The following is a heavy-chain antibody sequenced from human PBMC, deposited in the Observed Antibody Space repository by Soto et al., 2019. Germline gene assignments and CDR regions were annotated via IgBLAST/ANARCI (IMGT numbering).Heavy chain of an antibody. Sequence: EIHSLTYTVSGGCSSSYCWRWIRQPAGKGQAWIGRIYTSGSTNDNPSLNRRVTISVHTSKNQFSLKLSSVTAADTAVYYCARGKAGIDYWGQRTLVT. CDR2: IYTSGST. CDR1: GGCSSSYC. CDR3: ARGKAGIDY. J-gene: IGHJ4*02. D-gene: IGHD6-13*01. V-gene: IGHV4-4*07.